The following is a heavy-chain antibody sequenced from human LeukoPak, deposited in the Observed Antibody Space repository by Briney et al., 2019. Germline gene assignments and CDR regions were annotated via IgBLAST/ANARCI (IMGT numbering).Heavy chain of an antibody. CDR2: IIPIFGTA. D-gene: IGHD2-21*01. V-gene: IGHV1-69*05. Sequence: SVKVSCKASGGTFSSYAISWVRQAPGQGLEWMGGIIPIFGTANYAQKFQGRLTMTRNTSISTVYMELSSLRSEDTAMYYGTRSIGFTWGQGTLVTVSS. CDR1: GGTFSSYA. J-gene: IGHJ5*02. CDR3: TRSIGFT.